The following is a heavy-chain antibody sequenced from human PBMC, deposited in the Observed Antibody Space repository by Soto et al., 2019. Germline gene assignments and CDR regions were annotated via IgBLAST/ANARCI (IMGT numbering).Heavy chain of an antibody. D-gene: IGHD2-15*01. CDR1: GGSISSYY. Sequence: QVQLQESGPGLVKPSETLSRTCTVSGGSISSYYWSWIRQRPGKGLEWIGYMYYSGTTNYNPSLKTRVTISVDTSKNQFSLRLSSVTAADTAVYHCARVLGFCSGGSCYSNAFDIWGQGTMVTVSS. J-gene: IGHJ3*02. V-gene: IGHV4-59*01. CDR2: MYYSGTT. CDR3: ARVLGFCSGGSCYSNAFDI.